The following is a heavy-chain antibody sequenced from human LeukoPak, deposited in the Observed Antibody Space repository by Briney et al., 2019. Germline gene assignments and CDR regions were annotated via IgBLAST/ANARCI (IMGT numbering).Heavy chain of an antibody. D-gene: IGHD3-10*01. CDR3: AKGPYYYGSGSYSPNYYYAMDV. Sequence: GGSLRLSCAASGFSFSSYAMSWVRQAPGKGLEWVSGISDSGSRAYYADSVKGRFTMSRDNSKNTLYVQMNSLRAEDTAVYYCAKGPYYYGSGSYSPNYYYAMDVWGQGTTVTVSS. CDR2: ISDSGSRA. V-gene: IGHV3-23*01. CDR1: GFSFSSYA. J-gene: IGHJ6*02.